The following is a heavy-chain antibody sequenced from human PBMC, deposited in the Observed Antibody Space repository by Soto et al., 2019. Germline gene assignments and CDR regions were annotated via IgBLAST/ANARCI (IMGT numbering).Heavy chain of an antibody. D-gene: IGHD6-25*01. CDR3: ASMYSSEDYFDY. V-gene: IGHV1-69*13. Sequence: SVKVSCKASGGTFSSYAISWVRQAPGQGLEWMGGIIPIFGTANYAQKFQGRVTITADESTSTAYMELSSLRSEDTAVYYCASMYSSEDYFDYWGQGTLVTVLL. CDR1: GGTFSSYA. J-gene: IGHJ4*02. CDR2: IIPIFGTA.